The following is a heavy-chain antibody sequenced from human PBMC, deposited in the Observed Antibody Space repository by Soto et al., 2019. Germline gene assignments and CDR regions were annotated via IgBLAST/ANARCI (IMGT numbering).Heavy chain of an antibody. CDR2: ISSSSSTI. CDR3: ARDQYDILTGTVDY. CDR1: GFTFSSYS. Sequence: GGSLRLSCAASGFTFSSYSMNWVRQAPGKGLEWVSYISSSSSTIYYAGSVKGRFTISRDNAKNLLYLQMNSLRAEDTAVYYCARDQYDILTGTVDYWGQGTLVTVSS. V-gene: IGHV3-48*04. D-gene: IGHD3-9*01. J-gene: IGHJ4*02.